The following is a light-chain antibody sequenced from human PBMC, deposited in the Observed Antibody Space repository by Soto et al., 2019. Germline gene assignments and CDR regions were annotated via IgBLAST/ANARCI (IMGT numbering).Light chain of an antibody. J-gene: IGKJ1*01. CDR3: QQYDGSLWT. CDR2: GAS. CDR1: QSVSSTY. V-gene: IGKV3-20*01. Sequence: EIVLTQSPGTLYLSPRERATLSCRASQSVSSTYLAWYQQKPGQAPRLLVYGASSRATGIPDRFSGSGSGTDFTLTISRLEPEDCAVYYCQQYDGSLWTFGQGTKVEIK.